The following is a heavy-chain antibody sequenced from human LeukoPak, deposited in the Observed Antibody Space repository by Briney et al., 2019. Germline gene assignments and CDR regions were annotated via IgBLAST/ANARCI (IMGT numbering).Heavy chain of an antibody. CDR1: GGSISSGDFY. CDR2: IYHSGIT. Sequence: SETLSLACTVSGGSISSGDFYWSWIRQPPEKGLEYIGYIYHSGITFYNPSLRSRVTVSIDTSKNQFSLKLSSVTAADTAVYYCARDRSTVDYYGLDVWGQGTTVIVSS. CDR3: ARDRSTVDYYGLDV. D-gene: IGHD4-11*01. J-gene: IGHJ6*02. V-gene: IGHV4-30-4*01.